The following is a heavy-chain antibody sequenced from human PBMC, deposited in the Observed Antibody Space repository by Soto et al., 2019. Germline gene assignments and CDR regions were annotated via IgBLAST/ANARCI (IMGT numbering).Heavy chain of an antibody. CDR3: ARDHPHSYGVYYFDY. D-gene: IGHD5-18*01. J-gene: IGHJ4*02. V-gene: IGHV4-30-2*01. Sequence: SETLSLTCAVSGGSISSGGYSWSWIRQPPGKGLEWIGYMYHSGSTYYNPSLKSRVTISIDRSKNQFSLKVNSVTAADTAVYYCARDHPHSYGVYYFDYWGQGTPVTVS. CDR2: MYHSGST. CDR1: GGSISSGGYS.